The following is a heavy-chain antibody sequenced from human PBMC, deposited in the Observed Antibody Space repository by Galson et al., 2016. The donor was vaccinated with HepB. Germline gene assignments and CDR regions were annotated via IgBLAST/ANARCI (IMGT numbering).Heavy chain of an antibody. CDR3: ARVGYYDSRGDATDALDI. CDR1: GFAFSDYH. D-gene: IGHD3-22*01. CDR2: ARNRAHGHTT. J-gene: IGHJ3*02. V-gene: IGHV3-72*01. Sequence: SLRLSCAASGFAFSDYHMDWVRQAPGKGLEWVGRARNRAHGHTTEYAASVIGRFTISRDESKKSLYLQMNSLKSEDTAGYYCARVGYYDSRGDATDALDIWGQGTRVTVSS.